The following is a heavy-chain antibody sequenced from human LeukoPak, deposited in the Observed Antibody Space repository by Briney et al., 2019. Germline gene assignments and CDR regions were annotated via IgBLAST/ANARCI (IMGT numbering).Heavy chain of an antibody. CDR1: GYTFIDYY. CDR3: ARAYSSGWYGYTDY. V-gene: IGHV1-2*02. D-gene: IGHD6-19*01. Sequence: ASVTVSCKASGYTFIDYYMHWVRQAPGQGLEWMGWIDPKSGGTSYAQKFQDRVAMIRVTSISTAYMELTRLRSYDTAVYYCARAYSSGWYGYTDYWGQGTLVTVSS. J-gene: IGHJ4*02. CDR2: IDPKSGGT.